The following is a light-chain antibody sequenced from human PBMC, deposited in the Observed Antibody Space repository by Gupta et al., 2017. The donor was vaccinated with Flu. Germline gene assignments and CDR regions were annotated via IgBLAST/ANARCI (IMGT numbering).Light chain of an antibody. J-gene: IGKJ4*01. Sequence: ERATLFCRASQSVSSNVAWYQQKPGQAPRLLIYGTSTRATGIPARFSGSGSGTEFTLTISSLQSEDFAVYYCQQYNNWPPLTFGGGTKVEIK. V-gene: IGKV3-15*01. CDR3: QQYNNWPPLT. CDR2: GTS. CDR1: QSVSSN.